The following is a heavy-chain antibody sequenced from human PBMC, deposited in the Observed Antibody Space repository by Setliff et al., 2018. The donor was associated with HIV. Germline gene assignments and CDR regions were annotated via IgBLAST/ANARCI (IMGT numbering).Heavy chain of an antibody. Sequence: GESLKISCKGSGYSFTTYWITWVRQMPGKGLEWMGRIDPSDSYINYGPSFQGHVTISADKSTNTAFLQWSSLKASDSAMYYCSRGIAVAGHDFANTPGDIWGQGTVVTVSS. V-gene: IGHV5-10-1*01. CDR1: GYSFTTYW. D-gene: IGHD6-19*01. J-gene: IGHJ3*02. CDR2: IDPSDSYI. CDR3: SRGIAVAGHDFANTPGDI.